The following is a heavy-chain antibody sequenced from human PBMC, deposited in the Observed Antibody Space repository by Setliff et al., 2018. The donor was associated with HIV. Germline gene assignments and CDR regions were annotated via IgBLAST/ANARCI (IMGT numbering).Heavy chain of an antibody. CDR3: ARNPEMAALNYFYYYMDV. J-gene: IGHJ6*03. Sequence: ASVKVSCKASGYTFTSYGISWVRQAPGQGLEWMGGIIPMSGVPKYAQKFQGRVTITADKSTSTAYMELSSLRSEDTAVYYCARNPEMAALNYFYYYMDVWGKGTTVTVSS. D-gene: IGHD6-19*01. CDR2: IIPMSGVP. CDR1: GYTFTSYG. V-gene: IGHV1-69*10.